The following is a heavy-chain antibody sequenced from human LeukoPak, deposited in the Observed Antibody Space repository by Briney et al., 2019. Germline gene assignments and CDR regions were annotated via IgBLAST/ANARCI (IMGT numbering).Heavy chain of an antibody. J-gene: IGHJ6*02. CDR2: ISGSGISAGDGTT. CDR3: ARDLRGYCSGGSCSYGMDV. Sequence: GGSLRLSCAASGFIFRNHAMSWVRQAPGKGLEWVSSISGSGISAGDGTTSYADSVKGRFTISRDNAKNSLYLQMNSLRAEDTAVYYCARDLRGYCSGGSCSYGMDVWGQGTTVTVSS. D-gene: IGHD2-15*01. CDR1: GFIFRNHA. V-gene: IGHV3-11*01.